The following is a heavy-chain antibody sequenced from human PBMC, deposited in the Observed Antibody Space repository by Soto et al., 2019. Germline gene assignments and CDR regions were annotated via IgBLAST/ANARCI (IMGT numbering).Heavy chain of an antibody. CDR3: ARGRGYSYGPFFDY. J-gene: IGHJ4*02. D-gene: IGHD5-18*01. CDR2: ISSSSSTI. V-gene: IGHV3-48*01. CDR1: GFTFSSYS. Sequence: GGSLRLSCAASGFTFSSYSMNWVRQAPGKGLEWVSYISSSSSTIYYADSVKGRFTISRDNAKNSLYLQMNSLRAEDTAVYYCARGRGYSYGPFFDYWGQGTLVTVSS.